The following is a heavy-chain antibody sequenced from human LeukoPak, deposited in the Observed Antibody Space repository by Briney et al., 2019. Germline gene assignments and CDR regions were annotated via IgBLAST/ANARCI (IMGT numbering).Heavy chain of an antibody. Sequence: ASVKVSCKASGYTFTSYYMHCVRQAPGQGLEWMGIINPSGGSTSYAQKFQGRVTMTRDTSTSTVYMELSSLRSEDTAVYYCARDAGDIVVVPAASMLDYWGQGTLVTVSS. V-gene: IGHV1-46*03. J-gene: IGHJ4*02. CDR1: GYTFTSYY. CDR3: ARDAGDIVVVPAASMLDY. CDR2: INPSGGST. D-gene: IGHD2-2*01.